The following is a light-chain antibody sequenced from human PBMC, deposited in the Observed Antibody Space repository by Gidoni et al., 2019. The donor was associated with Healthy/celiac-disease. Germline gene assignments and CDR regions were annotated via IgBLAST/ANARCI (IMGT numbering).Light chain of an antibody. J-gene: IGKJ3*01. CDR1: QRVSSY. CDR2: DAS. Sequence: EIVLTQSPATLSLSPVERATLACSASQRVSSYLAWYHQKPGQAPRLLMYDASNRATGIPARFSGSGSGTDFTLTISSLEPEDFAVYYCQQRSNWAFTFGPGTKVDIK. CDR3: QQRSNWAFT. V-gene: IGKV3-11*01.